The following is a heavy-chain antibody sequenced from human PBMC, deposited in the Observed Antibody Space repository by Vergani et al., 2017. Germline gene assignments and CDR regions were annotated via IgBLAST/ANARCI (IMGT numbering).Heavy chain of an antibody. Sequence: EVQLVESGGGLIQPGGSLRLSCAASGFTVSSNYMSWVRQAPGKGLEWVSVIYSGGSTYYADSVKGRFTISRDNSKNTLYLQMNSLRAEDTAVYYCARDRSFCCSGGSGLYYYGMDVWGQGTTVTVSS. CDR2: IYSGGST. CDR1: GFTVSSNY. V-gene: IGHV3-53*01. CDR3: ARDRSFCCSGGSGLYYYGMDV. D-gene: IGHD2-15*01. J-gene: IGHJ6*02.